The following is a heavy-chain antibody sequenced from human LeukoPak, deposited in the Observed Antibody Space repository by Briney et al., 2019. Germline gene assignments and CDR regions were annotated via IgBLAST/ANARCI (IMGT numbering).Heavy chain of an antibody. CDR3: ARDWFDGDYDRFDY. Sequence: GSLRLSCAVSGFTFSSYWMSRFRQAPGKGLEWVANINQDGSQKFSVDSVKGRFTISRDNAKNSLSLQMNSLRVEDTAVYYCARDWFDGDYDRFDYWGQGTLVTVSS. CDR1: GFTFSSYW. D-gene: IGHD4-17*01. J-gene: IGHJ4*02. CDR2: INQDGSQK. V-gene: IGHV3-7*03.